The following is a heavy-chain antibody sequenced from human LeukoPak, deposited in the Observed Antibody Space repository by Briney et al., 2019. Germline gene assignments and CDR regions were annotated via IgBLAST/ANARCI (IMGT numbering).Heavy chain of an antibody. V-gene: IGHV4-61*02. D-gene: IGHD6-13*01. CDR2: FYPSGNT. J-gene: IGHJ4*02. Sequence: SETLSLTCTASGGSISSGRYYWSWIRQPAGKGLEWIGRFYPSGNTNYNPSLKSRPTISVDTSKNQFSLMLSAVTAADAALYYCAAGPVKYYFDHWGQGTLVTVSS. CDR1: GGSISSGRYY. CDR3: AAGPVKYYFDH.